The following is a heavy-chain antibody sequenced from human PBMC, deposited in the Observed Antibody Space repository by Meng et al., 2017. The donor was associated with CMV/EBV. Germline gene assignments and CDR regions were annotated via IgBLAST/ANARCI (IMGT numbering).Heavy chain of an antibody. CDR1: GFTVSSNY. D-gene: IGHD4-17*01. CDR2: IYSGGST. Sequence: GGSLRLSCAASGFTVSSNYMSWVRQAPGKGLEWVSVIYSGGSTGYADSVKGRFTISRDNAKNSLYLQMNSLRAEDTALYYCARDYGDYFDYWGQGTLVTVS. CDR3: ARDYGDYFDY. V-gene: IGHV3-53*01. J-gene: IGHJ4*02.